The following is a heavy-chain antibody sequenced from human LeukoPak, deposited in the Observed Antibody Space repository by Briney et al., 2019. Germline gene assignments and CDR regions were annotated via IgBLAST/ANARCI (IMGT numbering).Heavy chain of an antibody. V-gene: IGHV1-8*01. CDR1: GYTFTSYD. J-gene: IGHJ6*03. CDR3: ARGGYSYGHNYYYYYMGV. Sequence: ASVKVSCKACGYTFTSYDINWGRQAAGQGLEWRGWMNPNSGNTGYAQKFQRRVTMTRISSISTAYMELSSVRSEDAAVYYCARGGYSYGHNYYYYYMGVWGKGATVTVSS. CDR2: MNPNSGNT. D-gene: IGHD5-18*01.